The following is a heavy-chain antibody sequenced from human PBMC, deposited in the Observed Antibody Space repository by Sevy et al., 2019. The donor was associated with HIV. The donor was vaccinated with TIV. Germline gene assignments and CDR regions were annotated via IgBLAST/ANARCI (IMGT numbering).Heavy chain of an antibody. V-gene: IGHV3-7*01. J-gene: IGHJ5*02. Sequence: GGSLRLSCAASGFTFSSYWMSWVRQAPGKGLEWVANIKQDGSEKYYVDSVKGRFTISRDNAKNSLYLQMNGLRAEDTAVYYCARDVEGYDFWSGYSTKGWFDPWGQGTLVTVSS. D-gene: IGHD3-3*01. CDR3: ARDVEGYDFWSGYSTKGWFDP. CDR1: GFTFSSYW. CDR2: IKQDGSEK.